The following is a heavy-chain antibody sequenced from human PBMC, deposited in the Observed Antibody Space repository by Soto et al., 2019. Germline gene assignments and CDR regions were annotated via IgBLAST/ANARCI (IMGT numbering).Heavy chain of an antibody. CDR3: AKDRSGGQLLFGSYYYYGMDD. J-gene: IGHJ6*02. V-gene: IGHV3-30*18. CDR2: ISYDGSNK. CDR1: GLTFSSYG. D-gene: IGHD2-2*01. Sequence: PGGCLRLSGAASGLTFSSYGMHWVRQAPGKGLEWVAVISYDGSNKYYADSVKGRFTISRDNSKNTLYLQMNSLRAEDTAVYYCAKDRSGGQLLFGSYYYYGMDDWGQGTTVTVPS.